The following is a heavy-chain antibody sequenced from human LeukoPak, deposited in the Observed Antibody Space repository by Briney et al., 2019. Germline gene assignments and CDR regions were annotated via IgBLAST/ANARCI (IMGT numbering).Heavy chain of an antibody. CDR2: INPSGGST. CDR3: ARNSPDSSDYYISYYSYMDV. D-gene: IGHD3-22*01. Sequence: ASVKVSCKASGYTFTNYYLHWVRQAPGQGLEWMGIINPSGGSTSYAQKFQGRVTMTRDMSTSTVYMELSSLRSEDTAVYYRARNSPDSSDYYISYYSYMDVWGKGTTVTVSS. V-gene: IGHV1-46*01. CDR1: GYTFTNYY. J-gene: IGHJ6*03.